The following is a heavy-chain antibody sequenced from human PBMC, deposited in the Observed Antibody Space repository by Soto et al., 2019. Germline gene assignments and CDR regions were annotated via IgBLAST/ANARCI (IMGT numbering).Heavy chain of an antibody. Sequence: QVQLVQSGAEVRKPGSSVKVSCKTSGGSFSNYAISWVRQAPGQGLEWMGGIIPLFGTPDYAQGFKGRVTIIADESTSTAYMELTSLRPEDTAVYFCARWGTACGGDSSVWYYYGMDVWGQGTTVTVSS. J-gene: IGHJ6*02. CDR3: ARWGTACGGDSSVWYYYGMDV. CDR2: IIPLFGTP. V-gene: IGHV1-69*12. D-gene: IGHD2-21*02. CDR1: GGSFSNYA.